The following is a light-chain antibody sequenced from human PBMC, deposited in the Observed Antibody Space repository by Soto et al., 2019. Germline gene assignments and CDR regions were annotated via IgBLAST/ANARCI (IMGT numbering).Light chain of an antibody. CDR3: CSYAGSTTWV. CDR1: SSYVGGQKL. J-gene: IGLJ3*02. CDR2: EGS. V-gene: IGLV2-23*01. Sequence: QSVLTQPASVSGSPGQSITISCTGTSSYVGGQKLVSWYQQHPGKAPKVLLYEGSERPSGVSDRFSGSKSGNTASLTISGLQAEDEADYYCCSYAGSTTWVFGGGTKVTVL.